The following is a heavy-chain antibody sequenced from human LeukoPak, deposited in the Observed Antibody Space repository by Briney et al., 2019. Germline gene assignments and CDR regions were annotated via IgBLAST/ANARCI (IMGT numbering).Heavy chain of an antibody. CDR2: IYYSGST. CDR1: GGSISSYY. CDR3: ARGLVVVAATPHYFDY. Sequence: SETLSLTCTVSGGSISSYYWSWIRQPPGKGLEWIGYIYYSGSTKYNPSLTSRVTISVDTSKNQFSLNLSSVTAADTAVYYCARGLVVVAATPHYFDYWGQGTLVTVSS. V-gene: IGHV4-59*01. J-gene: IGHJ4*02. D-gene: IGHD2-15*01.